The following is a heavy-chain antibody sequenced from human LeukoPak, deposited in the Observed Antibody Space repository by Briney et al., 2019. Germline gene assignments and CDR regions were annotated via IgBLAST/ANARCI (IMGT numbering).Heavy chain of an antibody. Sequence: SETLSLTCAVYGGSFSGYYWSWIRQPPGKGLEWIGEINHSGSTNYNPSLKSRVTISVDTSKNQFSLKLSSVTAADTAVYYCARGLLEHDFWSGSNIDYWGQGTLVTVSS. V-gene: IGHV4-34*01. CDR2: INHSGST. CDR3: ARGLLEHDFWSGSNIDY. CDR1: GGSFSGYY. J-gene: IGHJ4*02. D-gene: IGHD3-3*01.